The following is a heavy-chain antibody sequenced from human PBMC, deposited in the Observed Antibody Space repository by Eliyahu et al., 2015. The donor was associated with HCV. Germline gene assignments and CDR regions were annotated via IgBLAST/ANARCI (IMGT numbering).Heavy chain of an antibody. CDR3: ARSRYVSGAYPDY. D-gene: IGHD3-10*01. CDR1: GFTFSDYA. CDR2: ITGGSTST. V-gene: IGHV3-23*01. J-gene: IGHJ4*02. Sequence: EVQLLESGGGLVQPGGSLRLXCAASGFTFSDYAMNWVRQAPGKGLEWVSAITGGSTSTYYADSVKGRFTISRDNPENRLYMEMNSLRVEDTAIYYCARSRYVSGAYPDYWGQGTLVTVSS.